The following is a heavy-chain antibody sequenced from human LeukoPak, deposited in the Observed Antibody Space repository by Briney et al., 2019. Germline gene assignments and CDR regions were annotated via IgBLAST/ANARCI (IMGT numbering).Heavy chain of an antibody. CDR1: GYTFTAYG. CDR3: ARDLASVAAAGLFDS. Sequence: VASVKVSCKASGYTFTAYGISWVRQAPGQGLEWMGWISAYNGNTDYAQQLQGRVTMTTDTSTGTAYMELRNLRSDDTAVYYCARDLASVAAAGLFDSWGQGTLVTVS. V-gene: IGHV1-18*01. D-gene: IGHD6-13*01. J-gene: IGHJ4*02. CDR2: ISAYNGNT.